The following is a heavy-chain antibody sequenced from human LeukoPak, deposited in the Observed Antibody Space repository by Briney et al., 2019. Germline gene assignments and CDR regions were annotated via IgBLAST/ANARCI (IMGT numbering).Heavy chain of an antibody. CDR3: ASRYYCSSTSCYEGAPYYYYGMDV. CDR1: GYTFTSYG. Sequence: ASVKVSCKASGYTFTSYGISWVRQAPGQGLEWMGWISAYNGNTNYAQKFQGRVTITADESTSTAYMELSSLRSEDTAVYYCASRYYCSSTSCYEGAPYYYYGMDVWGKGTTVTVSS. V-gene: IGHV1-18*04. D-gene: IGHD2-2*01. CDR2: ISAYNGNT. J-gene: IGHJ6*04.